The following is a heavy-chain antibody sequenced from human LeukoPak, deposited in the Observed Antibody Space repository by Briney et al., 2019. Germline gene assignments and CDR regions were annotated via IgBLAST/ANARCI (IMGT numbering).Heavy chain of an antibody. CDR3: ARHLGRSSRSAYYYMDV. CDR1: GFTFSDYY. V-gene: IGHV3-11*04. CDR2: ISSSGSTT. Sequence: PGGSLRLSCAASGFTFSDYYMSWIRQAPGKGLEWVSYISSSGSTTYYADSVKGRYTVSRDNAKNSLYLEMKSLRAEDTAVYFCARHLGRSSRSAYYYMDVWGKGTTVTVSS. J-gene: IGHJ6*03. D-gene: IGHD3-3*01.